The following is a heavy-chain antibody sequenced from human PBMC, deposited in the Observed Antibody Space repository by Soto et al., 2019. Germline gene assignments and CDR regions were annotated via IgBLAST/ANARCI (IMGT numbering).Heavy chain of an antibody. D-gene: IGHD6-13*01. CDR3: ATSTIDTSTWKQYFYGMDV. V-gene: IGHV1-3*01. CDR2: INAGNGNT. CDR1: EDTFTRYV. J-gene: IGHJ6*02. Sequence: QVQLVQSGAEVKKPGASVKVSCKASEDTFTRYVIHWVRQAPGQRLEWMGWINAGNGNTKYSQNFQGRVTITRDASGSTAYMELSSLRSQDTAVYYCATSTIDTSTWKQYFYGMDVWGQGSTVTVSS.